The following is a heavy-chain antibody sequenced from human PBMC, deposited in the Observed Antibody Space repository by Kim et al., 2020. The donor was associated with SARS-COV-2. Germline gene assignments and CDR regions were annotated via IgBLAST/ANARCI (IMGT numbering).Heavy chain of an antibody. J-gene: IGHJ4*02. D-gene: IGHD1-26*01. V-gene: IGHV3-48*02. Sequence: YAKSVKGRYTISRDNAKKSLYLQMNSLRDEDTAVYYCASFYSGSYQAPDYWGQGTLVTVSS. CDR3: ASFYSGSYQAPDY.